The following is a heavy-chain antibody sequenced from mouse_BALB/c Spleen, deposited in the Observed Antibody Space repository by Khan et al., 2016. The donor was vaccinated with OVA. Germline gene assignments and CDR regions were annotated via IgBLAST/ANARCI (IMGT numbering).Heavy chain of an antibody. J-gene: IGHJ4*01. CDR2: ISSSGST. Sequence: EVKLLESGPGLVKPSQSLSLTYTVTGYSITSDYAWNWIRQFPGDRLEWMGYISSSGSTSYNPSLKSRISITRDTSKNQFFLQLKSVTTEDTATYFCARSLYYSYGYGLDYWGRGSSVTVSS. V-gene: IGHV3-2*02. CDR1: GYSITSDYA. D-gene: IGHD2-14*01. CDR3: ARSLYYSYGYGLDY.